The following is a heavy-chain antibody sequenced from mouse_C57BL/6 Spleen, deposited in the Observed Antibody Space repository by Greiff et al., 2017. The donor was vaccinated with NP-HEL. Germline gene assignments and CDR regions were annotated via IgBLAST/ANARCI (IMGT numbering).Heavy chain of an antibody. CDR2: IDPETGGT. J-gene: IGHJ4*01. V-gene: IGHV1-15*01. D-gene: IGHD2-1*01. CDR3: TREGGNYGAMDY. CDR1: GYTFTDYE. Sequence: QVQLQQSGAELVRPGASVTLSCKASGYTFTDYEMHWVKQTPVHGLEWIGAIDPETGGTAYNQKFKGKAILTADKSSSTAYMELRSLTSEDSAVYYCTREGGNYGAMDYWGQGTSVTVSS.